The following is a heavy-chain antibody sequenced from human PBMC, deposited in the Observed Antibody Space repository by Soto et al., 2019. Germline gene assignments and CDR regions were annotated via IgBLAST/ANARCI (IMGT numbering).Heavy chain of an antibody. CDR1: GFTFSSYG. CDR2: IWYDGSNK. J-gene: IGHJ4*02. Sequence: GGSLRLSCAASGFTFSSYGMHWVRQAPGKGLEWVAVIWYDGSNKYYADSVKGRFTISRDNSKNTLYLQMNSLRAEDTAVYYCARDRNGDTGFDYWGQGTLVTVSS. V-gene: IGHV3-33*01. D-gene: IGHD5-18*01. CDR3: ARDRNGDTGFDY.